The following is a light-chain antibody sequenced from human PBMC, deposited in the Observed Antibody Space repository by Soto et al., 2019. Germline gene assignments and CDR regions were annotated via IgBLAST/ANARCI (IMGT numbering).Light chain of an antibody. CDR2: DVS. J-gene: IGKJ5*01. CDR3: QQYDDFPIT. Sequence: DIQMTQSPSSVSASDGDRVTITCRANQSISTYLNWYQQKPGKAPKLLIYDVSNLKTGVPSRFSGSGSATDFTLTIRSLQPEDIATYYCQQYDDFPITFGQGTRLEIK. V-gene: IGKV1-33*01. CDR1: QSISTY.